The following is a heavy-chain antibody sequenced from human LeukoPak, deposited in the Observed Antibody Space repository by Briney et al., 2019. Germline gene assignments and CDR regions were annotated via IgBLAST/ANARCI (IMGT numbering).Heavy chain of an antibody. Sequence: SETLSLTCTVSGGSISGYYWSWIRQAPGKGLEWIGYKYNSGSLNYNPSLKSRVTIAVDTSENQFSLKLTSVTAADTAVYYCARSPLISSGWLGLDSWGQGILVTVSS. D-gene: IGHD6-19*01. V-gene: IGHV4-59*01. J-gene: IGHJ4*02. CDR1: GGSISGYY. CDR2: KYNSGSL. CDR3: ARSPLISSGWLGLDS.